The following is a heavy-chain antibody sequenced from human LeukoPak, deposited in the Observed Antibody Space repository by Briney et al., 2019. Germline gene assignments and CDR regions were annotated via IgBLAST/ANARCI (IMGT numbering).Heavy chain of an antibody. J-gene: IGHJ2*01. CDR1: GGSFSGYY. V-gene: IGHV4-34*01. D-gene: IGHD2-2*02. Sequence: SETLSLTCAVYGGSFSGYYWSWIRQPPGKGLEWIGEINHSGSTNYNPSLKSRVTISVDTSKNQFSLKLSSVTAADTAVYYCARGWKGYQLLYNSRYFNLWGRGTLVTVSS. CDR2: INHSGST. CDR3: ARGWKGYQLLYNSRYFNL.